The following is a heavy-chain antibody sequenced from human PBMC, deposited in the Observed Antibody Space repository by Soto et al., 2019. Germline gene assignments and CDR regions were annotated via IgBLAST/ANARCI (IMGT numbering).Heavy chain of an antibody. CDR2: ISGSGGST. J-gene: IGHJ4*02. CDR3: AKALGNSYSSGWPSTIDY. Sequence: GGSLRLSCAASGFTFSSYAMSWVRQAPGKGLEWVSAISGSGGSTYYADSVKGRFTISRDNSKNTLYLQMNSLRAEDTAVYYCAKALGNSYSSGWPSTIDYWGQGTLVTVSS. CDR1: GFTFSSYA. D-gene: IGHD6-19*01. V-gene: IGHV3-23*01.